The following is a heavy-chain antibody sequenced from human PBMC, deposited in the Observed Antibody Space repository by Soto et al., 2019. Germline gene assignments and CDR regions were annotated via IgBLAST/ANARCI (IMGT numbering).Heavy chain of an antibody. V-gene: IGHV3-30*18. CDR3: AKGSGMDV. J-gene: IGHJ6*02. CDR2: ISYDGSNK. Sequence: QVQLVESGGGVVQPGRSLRLSCAASGFTFSSYGMHWVRQAPGKGLEWVAVISYDGSNKYYADSVKGRFTISRDNSKNTLYLQMNSLRAEDTAVYYCAKGSGMDVWGQETTVTVSS. CDR1: GFTFSSYG.